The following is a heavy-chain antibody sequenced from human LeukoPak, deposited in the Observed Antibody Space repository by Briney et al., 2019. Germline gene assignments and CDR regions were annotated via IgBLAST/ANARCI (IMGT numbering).Heavy chain of an antibody. Sequence: ASVKVSCKASGGTFSSYTISWVRQAPGQGLEWMGRIIPILGIANYAQKFQGRVTITADKSMSTAYMELSSLRSEDTAVYYCARGPPFTIFGVVGGWYFDYWGQGTLVTVSS. CDR1: GGTFSSYT. CDR2: IIPILGIA. D-gene: IGHD3-3*01. J-gene: IGHJ4*02. CDR3: ARGPPFTIFGVVGGWYFDY. V-gene: IGHV1-69*02.